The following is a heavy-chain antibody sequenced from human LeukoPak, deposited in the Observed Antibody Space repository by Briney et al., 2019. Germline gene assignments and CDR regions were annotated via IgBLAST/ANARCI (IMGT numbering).Heavy chain of an antibody. V-gene: IGHV1-2*06. Sequence: ASVKVSCKASGGTFSSYAISWVRQAPGQGLEWMGRINPNSGGTNYAQKFQGRVTVTRDTSISTAYMELSSLRSDDTAVYYCARGLRTGTTGVWGQGTLVTVSS. CDR2: INPNSGGT. J-gene: IGHJ4*02. CDR3: ARGLRTGTTGV. CDR1: GGTFSSYA. D-gene: IGHD1-1*01.